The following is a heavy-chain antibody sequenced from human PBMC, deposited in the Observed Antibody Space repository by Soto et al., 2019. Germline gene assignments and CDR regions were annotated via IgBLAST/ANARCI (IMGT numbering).Heavy chain of an antibody. V-gene: IGHV3-30*18. D-gene: IGHD1-26*01. J-gene: IGHJ3*02. CDR1: GVSFTTYV. Sequence: XGSLCLSCAAAGVSFTTYVMHWVRQAPGKGLEWVAEISHDGSYKYYGDAVKGRFTISRDTSKNAVYLEMNSLRPEDTAVYYCAKGLLAIVGTTLPRDAFNIWGQGTMVTVSS. CDR3: AKGLLAIVGTTLPRDAFNI. CDR2: ISHDGSYK.